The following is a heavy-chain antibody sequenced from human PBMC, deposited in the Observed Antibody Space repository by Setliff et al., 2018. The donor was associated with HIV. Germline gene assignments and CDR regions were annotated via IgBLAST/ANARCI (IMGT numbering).Heavy chain of an antibody. CDR1: GYTFTSYG. CDR2: ISAYNGNT. Sequence: ASVKVSCKASGYTFTSYGISWVRQASGQGLEWMGWISAYNGNTDYAQELQGRITLTTDTSTSTAYMELRSLRAEDTAVYYCARVAQNWNDVSEYYFDYWGQGTLVTVS. CDR3: ARVAQNWNDVSEYYFDY. V-gene: IGHV1-18*01. J-gene: IGHJ4*02. D-gene: IGHD1-1*01.